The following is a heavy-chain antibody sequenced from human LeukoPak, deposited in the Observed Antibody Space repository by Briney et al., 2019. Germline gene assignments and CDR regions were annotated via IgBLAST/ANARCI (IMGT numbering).Heavy chain of an antibody. J-gene: IGHJ4*02. Sequence: SVKVSCKASGGTFSSYAISWVRQAPGRGLEWMGRIIPILGIANYAQKFQGRVTITADKSTSTAYMELSSLRSEDTAVYYCATPGDFDYWGQGTLVTVSS. D-gene: IGHD3-16*01. V-gene: IGHV1-69*04. CDR2: IIPILGIA. CDR1: GGTFSSYA. CDR3: ATPGDFDY.